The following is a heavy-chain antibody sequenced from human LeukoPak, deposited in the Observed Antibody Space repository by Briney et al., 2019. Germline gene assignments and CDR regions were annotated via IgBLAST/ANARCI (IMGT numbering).Heavy chain of an antibody. CDR2: IIPIFGTA. J-gene: IGHJ4*02. V-gene: IGHV1-69*13. CDR1: GGTFSSYA. CDR3: ATSRDTATPSRIDY. Sequence: GASVKVSCKASGGTFSSYAISWVRQAPGQGLEWMGGIIPIFGTANYAQKFQGRVTITADESTSTAYMELSSLRSDDTAVYYCATSRDTATPSRIDYWGQGTLVTVSS. D-gene: IGHD5-18*01.